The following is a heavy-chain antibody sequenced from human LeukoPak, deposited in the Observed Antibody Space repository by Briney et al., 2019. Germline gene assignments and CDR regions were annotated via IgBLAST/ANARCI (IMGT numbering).Heavy chain of an antibody. J-gene: IGHJ4*02. CDR2: INHSRGT. CDR3: ARGLGEGYPDS. Sequence: PSETLSLTCAVHGGSFNGFYWTWTRQAPGKGLEWIGEINHSRGTSYTASLWSRVTISQDTSKNQFSLKLTSVTAADTAVYYCARGLGEGYPDSWGQGTLVIVSS. V-gene: IGHV4-34*01. D-gene: IGHD5-24*01. CDR1: GGSFNGFY.